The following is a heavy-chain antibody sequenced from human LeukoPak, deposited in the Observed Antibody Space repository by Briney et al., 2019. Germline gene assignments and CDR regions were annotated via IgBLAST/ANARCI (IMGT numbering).Heavy chain of an antibody. CDR2: INPNSGGT. CDR1: GYTFTGYY. CDR3: ASGVHVWGSYSFDY. V-gene: IGHV1-2*02. Sequence: ASVKVSCKASGYTFTGYYMHWVRQAPGQGLEWMGWINPNSGGTNYAQKFQGRVTMTRDTSTSTAYMELSRLRSDDTAVYYCASGVHVWGSYSFDYWGQGTLVTVSS. D-gene: IGHD3-16*01. J-gene: IGHJ4*02.